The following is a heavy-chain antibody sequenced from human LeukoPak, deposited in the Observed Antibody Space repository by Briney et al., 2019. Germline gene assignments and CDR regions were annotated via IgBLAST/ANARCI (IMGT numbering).Heavy chain of an antibody. Sequence: PGGSLRLSCEASGFTFSSYWMSWVRQAPGKGLEWVANIKEDGSEKDYMDSVKGRFTISRDNAKNSLYLQMNSLRAEDTAVYYCARGRVDYCSFFWGQGTMVTVSS. V-gene: IGHV3-7*04. CDR3: ARGRVDYCSFF. CDR2: IKEDGSEK. D-gene: IGHD3-10*01. CDR1: GFTFSSYW. J-gene: IGHJ3*01.